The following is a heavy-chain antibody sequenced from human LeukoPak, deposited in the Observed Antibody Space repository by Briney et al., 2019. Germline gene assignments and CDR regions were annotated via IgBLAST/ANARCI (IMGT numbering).Heavy chain of an antibody. CDR1: GFTFSSYA. D-gene: IGHD6-6*01. CDR3: AKDSSSSLDY. CDR2: IWYDGNNE. V-gene: IGHV3-30*09. Sequence: GGSLRLSCAASGFTFSSYAMHWVRQAPGKGLEWVAVIWYDGNNEYYADSVKGRFAISRDNSNNTLFLQMYSLRAEDTAVYYCAKDSSSSLDYWGQGTLVTVSS. J-gene: IGHJ4*02.